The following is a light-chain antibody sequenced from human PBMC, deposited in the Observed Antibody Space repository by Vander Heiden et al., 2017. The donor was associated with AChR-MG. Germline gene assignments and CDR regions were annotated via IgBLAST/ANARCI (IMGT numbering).Light chain of an antibody. Sequence: QSVLTQPPSVSGAPGQRVTIPCVGTNYNIGAGYGVQWYRHLPGAAPKVLIFRSVDRPSGVPGRFSGSKSGTSASLAITGLQAEDEAVYYCQSYDNGLSGWVFGGGTKVT. J-gene: IGLJ3*02. CDR3: QSYDNGLSGWV. CDR1: NYNIGAGYG. V-gene: IGLV1-40*01. CDR2: RSV.